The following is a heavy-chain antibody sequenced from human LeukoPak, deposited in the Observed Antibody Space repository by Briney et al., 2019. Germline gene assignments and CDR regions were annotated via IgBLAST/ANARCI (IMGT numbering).Heavy chain of an antibody. D-gene: IGHD3-22*01. J-gene: IGHJ4*02. V-gene: IGHV3-30-3*01. CDR3: AREFPGSSGYYSY. CDR1: GFTFSSYA. CDR2: ISYDGSNK. Sequence: GGSLRLSCAASGFTFSSYAMHWVRQAPGKGLEWVAVISYDGSNKYYADSVKGRFTISRGNAKNSLYLQMNSLRAEDTAVYYCAREFPGSSGYYSYWGQGTLVTVSS.